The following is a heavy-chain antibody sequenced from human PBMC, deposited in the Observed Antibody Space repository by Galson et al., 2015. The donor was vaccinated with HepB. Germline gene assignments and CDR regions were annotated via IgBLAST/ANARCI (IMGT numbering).Heavy chain of an antibody. CDR2: INSDGSST. Sequence: SLRLSCAASGFTFSSYWMHWVRQAPGKGLVWVSRINSDGSSTSYADSVKGRFTISRDNAKNTLYLQMNSLRAEDTAVYYCARGMGLDITMIPPIASDAFDIWGQGTMVTVSS. J-gene: IGHJ3*02. V-gene: IGHV3-74*01. CDR1: GFTFSSYW. D-gene: IGHD3-22*01. CDR3: ARGMGLDITMIPPIASDAFDI.